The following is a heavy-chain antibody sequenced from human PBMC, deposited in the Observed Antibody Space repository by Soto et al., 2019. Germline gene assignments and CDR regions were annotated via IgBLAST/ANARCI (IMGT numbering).Heavy chain of an antibody. V-gene: IGHV4-39*01. Sequence: QLQLQESGPGLVKPSETLSLTCTVSGGSISSSSYYWGWIRQPPGKGLEWIGSIYYSGSTYYNPSLKIRVTISVDTSKNQFSLKLSSVTAADTAVYYCARPGYDFWSGFYYYYGMDVWGQGTTVTVSS. CDR3: ARPGYDFWSGFYYYYGMDV. D-gene: IGHD3-3*01. CDR1: GGSISSSSYY. J-gene: IGHJ6*02. CDR2: IYYSGST.